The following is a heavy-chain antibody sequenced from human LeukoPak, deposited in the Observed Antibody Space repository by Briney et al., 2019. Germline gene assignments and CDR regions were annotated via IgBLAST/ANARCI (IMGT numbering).Heavy chain of an antibody. V-gene: IGHV3-33*01. D-gene: IGHD1-26*01. CDR1: GFRFGGNG. J-gene: IGHJ4*02. CDR2: IWYDGSNS. Sequence: PGRSLRLSCSASGFRFGGNGMHWVRQAPGKGLEWVAVIWYDGSNSYYGDSVKGRFTICRDNSKNTLYLQMNNLRDEDTAVYYCARVSGSYFDAFDYWGQGTLVTVSS. CDR3: ARVSGSYFDAFDY.